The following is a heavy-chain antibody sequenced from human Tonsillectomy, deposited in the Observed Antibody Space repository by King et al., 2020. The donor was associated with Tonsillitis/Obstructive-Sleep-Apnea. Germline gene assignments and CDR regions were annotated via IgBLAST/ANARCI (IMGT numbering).Heavy chain of an antibody. CDR2: IYYSGTT. Sequence: QLQLQESGPGLVKPSETLSLTCTVSGGSISNFYWSWIRQPPGKGLEWIGYIYYSGTTNYNPSLKSRVTIPVDTSKNQFSLKLSSVTAADTAVYYCARGDTYYYDSSGPDAFDIWGQGTMVTVSS. CDR1: GGSISNFY. D-gene: IGHD3-22*01. CDR3: ARGDTYYYDSSGPDAFDI. J-gene: IGHJ3*02. V-gene: IGHV4-59*01.